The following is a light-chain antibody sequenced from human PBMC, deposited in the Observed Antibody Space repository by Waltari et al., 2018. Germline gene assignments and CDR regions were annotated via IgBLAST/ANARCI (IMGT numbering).Light chain of an antibody. J-gene: IGLJ3*02. V-gene: IGLV1-51*01. CDR3: GTWDTSLSAVV. CDR1: NSNIGNNF. Sequence: QSVLTQPPSVSAAPGQRVTISCSGSNSNIGNNFVSWYQQLSGTAPKVLIFENVNRASGIPDRCSGSKAGTSATLDITGLQTGDEADYYCGTWDTSLSAVVFGGGTKVTVL. CDR2: ENV.